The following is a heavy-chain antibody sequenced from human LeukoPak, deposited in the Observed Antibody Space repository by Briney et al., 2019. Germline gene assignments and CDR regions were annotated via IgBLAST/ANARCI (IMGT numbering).Heavy chain of an antibody. CDR1: GYTFTGYY. D-gene: IGHD4-17*01. CDR3: ARVQSPSYGDCGLYYFDY. V-gene: IGHV1-2*02. Sequence: ASVKVSCKTSGYTFTGYYMHWVRRAPGQGLEWMGWIDPNSGGTNYAQKFQGRVTMTRDTSISTAYMELSRLRSDDTAVYYCARVQSPSYGDCGLYYFDYWGQGTLVTVSS. J-gene: IGHJ4*02. CDR2: IDPNSGGT.